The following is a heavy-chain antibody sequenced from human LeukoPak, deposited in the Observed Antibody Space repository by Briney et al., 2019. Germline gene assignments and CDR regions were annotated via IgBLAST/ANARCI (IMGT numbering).Heavy chain of an antibody. Sequence: GGSLRLSCAASGFTFSGSAMHWVRQASGKGLEWVGRIRSKTNNYATAYAASVKGRFTISRDDSKNTAYLQINSLKTEDTAVYYRTTQLITVPGGYWGQGTLVTVSS. D-gene: IGHD4-17*01. CDR2: IRSKTNNYAT. J-gene: IGHJ4*02. CDR3: TTQLITVPGGY. CDR1: GFTFSGSA. V-gene: IGHV3-73*01.